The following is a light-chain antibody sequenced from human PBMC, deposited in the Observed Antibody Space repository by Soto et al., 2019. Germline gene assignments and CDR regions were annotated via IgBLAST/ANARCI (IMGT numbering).Light chain of an antibody. CDR2: WAS. CDR1: QSVLYSSNNKNY. CDR3: QQYYSAPWT. Sequence: DIVMTQSPDSLAVSLGERATINCKSSQSVLYSSNNKNYLAWYQQKPGQPPKLLIYWASNREAGVPDRFSGSGSGTDFTLTSSSLQAEDGAVYYCQQYYSAPWTFGQGTKVEIK. V-gene: IGKV4-1*01. J-gene: IGKJ1*01.